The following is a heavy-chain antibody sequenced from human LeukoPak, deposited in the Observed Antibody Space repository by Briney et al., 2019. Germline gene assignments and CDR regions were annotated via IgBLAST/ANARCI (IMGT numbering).Heavy chain of an antibody. CDR1: GGSISSYY. Sequence: PSETLSLTCTVSGGSISSYYWSWIRQPPGKGLEWIGYISYSGSTDYNPSLKSRVTISVDTSKNQFSLRLSSVTAADTAVYYCARHGSGGSGWQVEHFQHWGQGTLVTVSS. D-gene: IGHD6-19*01. V-gene: IGHV4-59*01. CDR2: ISYSGST. CDR3: ARHGSGGSGWQVEHFQH. J-gene: IGHJ1*01.